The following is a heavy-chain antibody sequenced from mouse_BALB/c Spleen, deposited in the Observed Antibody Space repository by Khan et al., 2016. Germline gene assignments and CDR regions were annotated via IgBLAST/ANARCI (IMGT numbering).Heavy chain of an antibody. CDR2: ISYDGSN. V-gene: IGHV3-6*02. D-gene: IGHD4-1*01. CDR1: GCSITSGYY. Sequence: EVQLQESGPGLVKPAQSLSFTCSVTGCSITSGYYWNWIRQFPGNKLEWMGYISYDGSNNYNPSLKNRISITRDTAKNQFFLKLSSVTTEDTATYYCASNWDDLYYFAYWGQGTTLTVSS. J-gene: IGHJ2*01. CDR3: ASNWDDLYYFAY.